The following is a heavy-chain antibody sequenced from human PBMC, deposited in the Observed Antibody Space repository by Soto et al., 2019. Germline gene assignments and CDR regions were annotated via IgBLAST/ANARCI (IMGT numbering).Heavy chain of an antibody. V-gene: IGHV3-53*02. Sequence: EVQLVETGGGLIQPGGSLRLSCAASGFTVSNTYMTWVRQPPGKGLECVSVIYTAGGTNYADSVKGRFIISRYNSTSPLYLLMKRLRGEDTAVYYCARALPVAKGRFEPWCQGTRVTVSS. CDR2: IYTAGGT. CDR1: GFTVSNTY. J-gene: IGHJ5*02. D-gene: IGHD2-2*01. CDR3: ARALPVAKGRFEP.